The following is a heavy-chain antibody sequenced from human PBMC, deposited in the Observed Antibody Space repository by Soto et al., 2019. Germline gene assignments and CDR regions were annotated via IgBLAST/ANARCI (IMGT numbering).Heavy chain of an antibody. V-gene: IGHV1-46*03. CDR2: INPSGGST. Sequence: ASVKVSCKASGYTFTSYYMHWVRQAPGQGLEWMGIINPSGGSTSYAQKFQGRVTMTRDTSTSTVYMELSSLRSEDTAVYYCASFRSYYGSGSYYNGYGGSWGQGTLVTVSS. CDR1: GYTFTSYY. CDR3: ASFRSYYGSGSYYNGYGGS. J-gene: IGHJ4*02. D-gene: IGHD3-10*01.